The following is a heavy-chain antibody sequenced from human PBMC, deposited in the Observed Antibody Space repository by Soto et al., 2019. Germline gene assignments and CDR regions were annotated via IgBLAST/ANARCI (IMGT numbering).Heavy chain of an antibody. Sequence: GGSLRLSCAASGFTVSEHFMDWVRQSPGKGLEWLGHSRNRANGFTTEYAASVKGRFTMSRDDSRNLFFLQMNSLQTDDTAVYYCVRIIDRGYSEYWGQGNLVTV. J-gene: IGHJ4*02. V-gene: IGHV3-72*01. CDR2: SRNRANGFTT. CDR3: VRIIDRGYSEY. CDR1: GFTVSEHF. D-gene: IGHD3-22*01.